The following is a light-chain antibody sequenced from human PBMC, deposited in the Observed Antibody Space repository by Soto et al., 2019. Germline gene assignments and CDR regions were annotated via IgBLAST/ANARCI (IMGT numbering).Light chain of an antibody. CDR1: SSNIGAGYN. CDR3: HSYDNILSGSV. CDR2: RDT. V-gene: IGLV1-40*01. J-gene: IGLJ3*02. Sequence: QSVLTQLPSVSGAPGQRVTISCTGTSSNIGAGYNVHWYKQLPGTAPKLLIYRDTTRPSGVPDRFSGSKSGTSASLAITGLQAEDEADYYCHSYDNILSGSVFGGGTKLTVL.